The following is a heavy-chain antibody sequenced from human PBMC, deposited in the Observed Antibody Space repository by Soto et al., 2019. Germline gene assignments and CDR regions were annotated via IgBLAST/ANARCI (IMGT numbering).Heavy chain of an antibody. D-gene: IGHD6-19*01. V-gene: IGHV5-51*01. CDR1: GYSFTSYW. J-gene: IGHJ5*02. Sequence: GASLKISCKGSGYSFTSYWIGWVRQMPGKGLEWMGIICPGDSDTRYSPSCQGQVTISADKSISTAYLQWSSLKASDTATYYCASRRAVAGNNWFDPWGQGTLVTVSS. CDR2: ICPGDSDT. CDR3: ASRRAVAGNNWFDP.